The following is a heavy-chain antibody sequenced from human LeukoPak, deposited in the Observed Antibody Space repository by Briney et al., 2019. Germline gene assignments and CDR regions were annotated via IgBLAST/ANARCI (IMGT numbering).Heavy chain of an antibody. CDR2: IKSKTDGGTT. V-gene: IGHV3-15*01. J-gene: IGHJ4*02. CDR1: GFTFSNAW. CDR3: TGSEWLAPFDY. Sequence: GGSLRLSCAASGFTFSNAWMSWVRQAPGKGLEWVGRIKSKTDGGTTDYAAPVKGRFTISRDDSKNTLYLQMNSLKTEDTAVYYCTGSEWLAPFDYWGQGTLVTVSS. D-gene: IGHD6-19*01.